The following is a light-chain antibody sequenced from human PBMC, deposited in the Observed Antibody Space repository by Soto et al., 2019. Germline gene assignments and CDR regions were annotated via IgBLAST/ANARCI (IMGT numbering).Light chain of an antibody. Sequence: DIQMTQSPSSLSASVGDRVTITCQASQDIRIYLNWYQHRPGKAPRLLISDASHLETGVSSRFRGSGSGTHFTFTISSLQPEDFATYYCQPTGRVLTFAGGTKVEI. CDR3: QPTGRVLT. CDR2: DAS. J-gene: IGKJ4*01. CDR1: QDIRIY. V-gene: IGKV1-33*01.